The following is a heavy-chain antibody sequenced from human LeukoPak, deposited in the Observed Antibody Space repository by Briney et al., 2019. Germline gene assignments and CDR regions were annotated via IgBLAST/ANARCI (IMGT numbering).Heavy chain of an antibody. D-gene: IGHD3-22*01. CDR1: GGTFSSYA. V-gene: IGHV1-69*13. CDR2: IIPIFGTA. J-gene: IGHJ4*02. CDR3: ARDGDSSGYYQYYFDY. Sequence: SVRVSCKASGGTFSSYAISWVRQAPGQGLEWMGGIIPIFGTANYAQKFQGRVTITADESTSTAYMELSSLRSEDTAVYYCARDGDSSGYYQYYFDYWGQGTLVTVSS.